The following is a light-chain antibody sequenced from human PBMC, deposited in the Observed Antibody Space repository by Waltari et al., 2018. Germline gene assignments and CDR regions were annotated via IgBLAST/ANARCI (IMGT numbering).Light chain of an antibody. Sequence: AIQMTQSPSSLSASVGDSVTITCRASQGIRNDLGWYQQKPGKAPKLLIYGATSLQGGVPSRFSGSGSGREFTLTINSLQPEDLATYYCLQDYDYPWTFGQGTKVEIK. J-gene: IGKJ1*01. CDR3: LQDYDYPWT. CDR1: QGIRND. V-gene: IGKV1-6*01. CDR2: GAT.